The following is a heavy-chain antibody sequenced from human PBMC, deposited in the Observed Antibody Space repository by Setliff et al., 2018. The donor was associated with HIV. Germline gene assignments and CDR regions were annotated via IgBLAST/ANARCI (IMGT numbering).Heavy chain of an antibody. CDR1: GGSISSHY. J-gene: IGHJ5*02. Sequence: SETLSLTCSVSGGSISSHYWSWIRQSPGKGLEWIGYIYNNGRTNYNPSLKSRVTISVDTSKNQFSLKLSSVTAADTAVYYCARSVVVVTVEWFDPWGQGTLVTVSS. D-gene: IGHD2-21*02. CDR2: IYNNGRT. V-gene: IGHV4-59*08. CDR3: ARSVVVVTVEWFDP.